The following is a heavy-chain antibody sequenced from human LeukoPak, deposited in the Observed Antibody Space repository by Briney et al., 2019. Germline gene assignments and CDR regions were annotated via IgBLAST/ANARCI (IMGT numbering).Heavy chain of an antibody. J-gene: IGHJ4*02. V-gene: IGHV3-30-3*01. D-gene: IGHD3-10*01. CDR1: GFTFSSYA. CDR3: ARVITMVRGRFDY. CDR2: ISYDGSNK. Sequence: GRSLRLSCAASGFTFSSYAMHWVRQAPGKGLEWVAVISYDGSNKYYADSVKGRFTISRDNSKNTLYLQMNSLRAEDTAVYYCARVITMVRGRFDYWGQGTLVTVSS.